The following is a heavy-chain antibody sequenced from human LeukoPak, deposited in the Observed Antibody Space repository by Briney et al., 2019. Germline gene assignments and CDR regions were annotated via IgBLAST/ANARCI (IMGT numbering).Heavy chain of an antibody. Sequence: TGGSLRLSCAASGFTFSSYAMSWVRQAPGKGLEWVSAISGSGGSTYYADSVRARFIISRDNSKSTLYLQMNSLRAEDTAVYYCAKPVRFFGEFLDYYYGMDVWDQGSTVTVYS. J-gene: IGHJ6*02. V-gene: IGHV3-23*01. CDR2: ISGSGGST. CDR1: GFTFSSYA. D-gene: IGHD3-10*01. CDR3: AKPVRFFGEFLDYYYGMDV.